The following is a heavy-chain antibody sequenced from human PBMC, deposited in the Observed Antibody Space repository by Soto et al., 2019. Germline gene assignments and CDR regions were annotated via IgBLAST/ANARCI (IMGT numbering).Heavy chain of an antibody. J-gene: IGHJ4*02. CDR2: INPGGGST. V-gene: IGHV1-46*01. Sequence: QVQLVQSGAEVKGPGASVKISCKASGYTFTNFFIHWVRQAPGQGLEWMGIINPGGGSTDYAQKFKGRVTLTRDASRNTVHMELSSLRSEDTAVYYCARDLGSLVAVAGTCYFDYWGQGTLVTVSS. CDR3: ARDLGSLVAVAGTCYFDY. D-gene: IGHD6-19*01. CDR1: GYTFTNFF.